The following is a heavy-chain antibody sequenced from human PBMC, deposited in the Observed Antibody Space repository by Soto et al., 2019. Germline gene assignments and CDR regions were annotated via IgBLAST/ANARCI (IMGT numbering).Heavy chain of an antibody. CDR1: GYTFTSYG. CDR3: AITCGGDCYPAEYNWFDP. J-gene: IGHJ5*02. D-gene: IGHD2-21*01. V-gene: IGHV1-18*01. Sequence: GASVKVSCKASGYTFTSYGISWVRQAPGQGLEWMGWISAYNGNTNYAQKLQGRVTMTTDTSTSTAYMELRSLRSDDTAVYYCAITCGGDCYPAEYNWFDPWGQGTLVTAPQ. CDR2: ISAYNGNT.